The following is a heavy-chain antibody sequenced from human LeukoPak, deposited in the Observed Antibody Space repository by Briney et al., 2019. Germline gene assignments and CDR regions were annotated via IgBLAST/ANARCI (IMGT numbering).Heavy chain of an antibody. CDR3: ARDPSGNGGGGEYYFDY. D-gene: IGHD1-26*01. Sequence: PSEPLSLTCAVSGGSISSNYRWSWVRQPPGKGLEWIGEIYHSGSTNYNPSLKSRVTLSVDKSKNQFSLKLSSVTAADTALYYCARDPSGNGGGGEYYFDYWGQGTLVTVSS. CDR2: IYHSGST. J-gene: IGHJ4*02. V-gene: IGHV4-4*02. CDR1: GGSISSNYR.